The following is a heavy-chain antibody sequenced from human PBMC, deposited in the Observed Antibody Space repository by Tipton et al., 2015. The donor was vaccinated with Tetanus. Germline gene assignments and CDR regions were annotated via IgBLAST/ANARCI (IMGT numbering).Heavy chain of an antibody. Sequence: LRLSCTVSGDSITSSSSYWGWIRQPPGKGLEWIGTSHFSGSSYYNPSLKSRVSISVDTAKNQFSLMLSSVTSRDTAVYYCATVPTIAVTGTALGGYWGQGTLVTVSS. CDR3: ATVPTIAVTGTALGGY. V-gene: IGHV4-39*01. CDR1: GDSITSSSSY. D-gene: IGHD6-19*01. J-gene: IGHJ4*02. CDR2: SHFSGSS.